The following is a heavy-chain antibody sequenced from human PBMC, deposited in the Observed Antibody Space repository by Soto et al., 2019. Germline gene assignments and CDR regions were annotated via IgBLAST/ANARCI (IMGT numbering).Heavy chain of an antibody. D-gene: IGHD3-16*01. CDR1: GFIFSNYA. CDR3: AKVRLGGGLVY. V-gene: IGHV3-23*01. J-gene: IGHJ4*02. CDR2: VTSRGDTT. Sequence: EVQLLQSGGGLVQPGGSLRLSCAASGFIFSNYAMNWVRQAPGKGLEWVSIVTSRGDTTYYADSVKGRFTISRDNSKNMRYMQVNSLTAEDTAVYYCAKVRLGGGLVYWGQGILVSVSS.